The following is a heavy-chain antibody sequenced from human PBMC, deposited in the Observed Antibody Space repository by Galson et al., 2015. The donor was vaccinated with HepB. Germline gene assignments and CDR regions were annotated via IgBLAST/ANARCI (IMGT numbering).Heavy chain of an antibody. V-gene: IGHV1-58*01. Sequence: SVKVSCKASGFTFTSSAVQWVRQARGQRLEWIGWIVVGSGNTNYAQKFQERVTITRDMSTSTAYVELSSLRSEDTAVYYCAARGFGELTFDYWGQGTLVTVSS. CDR3: AARGFGELTFDY. CDR2: IVVGSGNT. CDR1: GFTFTSSA. D-gene: IGHD3-10*01. J-gene: IGHJ4*02.